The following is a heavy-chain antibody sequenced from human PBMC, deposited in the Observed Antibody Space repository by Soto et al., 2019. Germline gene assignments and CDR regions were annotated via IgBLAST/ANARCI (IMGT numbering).Heavy chain of an antibody. CDR3: ARVSVAGTIVDAFDI. Sequence: PGESLKISCEASEYSFTNYWIGWVRQMPGKGLEWMGVIYPGDSDARYSPSFQGQVTISADKSISTAYLQWSSLKASDTAIYYCARVSVAGTIVDAFDIWGQGTMVTVSS. CDR2: IYPGDSDA. CDR1: EYSFTNYW. J-gene: IGHJ3*02. D-gene: IGHD6-19*01. V-gene: IGHV5-51*01.